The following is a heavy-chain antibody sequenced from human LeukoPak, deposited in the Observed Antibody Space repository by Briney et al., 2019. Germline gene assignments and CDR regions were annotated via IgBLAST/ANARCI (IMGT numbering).Heavy chain of an antibody. CDR2: IYYSGST. J-gene: IGHJ4*02. CDR3: ARGDYHDSSGYFDY. D-gene: IGHD3-22*01. CDR1: GGSISSYY. Sequence: SETLSLTCTVSGGSISSYYWSWIGQPPGKGLEWIGYIYYSGSTNYNPSLKSRVTISVDTSKNQFSLKLSSVTAADTAVYYCARGDYHDSSGYFDYWGQGTLVTVSS. V-gene: IGHV4-59*01.